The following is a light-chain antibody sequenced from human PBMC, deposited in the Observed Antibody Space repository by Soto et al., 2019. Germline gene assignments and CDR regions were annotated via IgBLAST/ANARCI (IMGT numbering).Light chain of an antibody. CDR3: QQYNTYPYT. CDR1: QSFTTW. J-gene: IGKJ2*01. CDR2: KAS. V-gene: IGKV1-5*03. Sequence: DIQLTQSPSTLSASVGDRVTITCRASQSFTTWLAWYQQKPGKAPKLLIYKASSLESGVPSRFSGSGSGTVFTLTISSLQPDDFATYYCQQYNTYPYTFGQGTKLEIK.